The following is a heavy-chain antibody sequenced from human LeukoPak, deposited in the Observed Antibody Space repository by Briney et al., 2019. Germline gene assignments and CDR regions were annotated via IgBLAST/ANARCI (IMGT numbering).Heavy chain of an antibody. Sequence: ASVKVSCKVSGYTLTELSMHWVRQAPGKGLEWMGGFDPEDGGTIYAQKFQGRVTMTEDTSTDTAYMELSSLRSEDTAVYYCATASIAAAGTGYYGMDVWGQGTTVTVSS. CDR2: FDPEDGGT. J-gene: IGHJ6*02. CDR1: GYTLTELS. D-gene: IGHD6-13*01. V-gene: IGHV1-24*01. CDR3: ATASIAAAGTGYYGMDV.